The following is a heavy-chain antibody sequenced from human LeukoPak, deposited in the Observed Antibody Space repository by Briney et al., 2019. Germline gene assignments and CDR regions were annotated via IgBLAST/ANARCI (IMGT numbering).Heavy chain of an antibody. CDR3: ARDDIRSGILASAGVRY. CDR2: ISSSGSTI. Sequence: PGGSLRLSCAASGFTFSSYEMNWVRQAPGKGLEWVSYISSSGSTIYYADSVKSRFTISRDNSNNTLYLQMNSLRAEDTAVYYCARDDIRSGILASAGVRYWGQGTMVTVSS. V-gene: IGHV3-48*03. J-gene: IGHJ4*02. D-gene: IGHD2-15*01. CDR1: GFTFSSYE.